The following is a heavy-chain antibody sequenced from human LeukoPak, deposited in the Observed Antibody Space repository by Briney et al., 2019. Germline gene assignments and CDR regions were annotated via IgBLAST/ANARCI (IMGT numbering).Heavy chain of an antibody. CDR2: IKEDGSQK. D-gene: IGHD6-19*01. CDR1: GFTFSSYW. Sequence: GGSLRLSCAASGFTFSSYWMTWVRQAPGKGLEWVANIKEDGSQKYYVDSVKGRFTISRDNTENSLYLQMNSLRAEDTAVYYCAREYSGWGSNFDYWGQGTLVTVSS. CDR3: AREYSGWGSNFDY. V-gene: IGHV3-7*03. J-gene: IGHJ4*02.